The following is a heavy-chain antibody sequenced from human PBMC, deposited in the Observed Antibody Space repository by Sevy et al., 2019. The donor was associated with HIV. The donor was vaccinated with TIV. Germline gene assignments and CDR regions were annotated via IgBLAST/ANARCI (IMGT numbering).Heavy chain of an antibody. CDR3: ARGGYYDSSFDY. V-gene: IGHV3-30-3*01. Sequence: GGSLRLSCAASGFTFSSYAMHWVRQAPGKGLEWVAVISYDGSNKYYADSVKGRFTISRDNSKNTLYLQMNSLRAEDTAGYYCARGGYYDSSFDYWGQGTLVTVSS. CDR2: ISYDGSNK. CDR1: GFTFSSYA. D-gene: IGHD3-22*01. J-gene: IGHJ4*02.